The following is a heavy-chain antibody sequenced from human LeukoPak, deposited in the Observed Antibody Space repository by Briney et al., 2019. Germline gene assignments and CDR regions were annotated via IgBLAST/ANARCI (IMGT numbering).Heavy chain of an antibody. Sequence: GGSLRLSCAASGFTVSSNYMSWVRQAPGKGLEWVSVIYSGGGTYYADSVKGRFTISRDNSKNTLYLQMNSLRAEDTAVYYCARFVVGAREWDYWGQGTLVTVSS. V-gene: IGHV3-66*01. J-gene: IGHJ4*02. CDR1: GFTVSSNY. D-gene: IGHD2-21*01. CDR3: ARFVVGAREWDY. CDR2: IYSGGGT.